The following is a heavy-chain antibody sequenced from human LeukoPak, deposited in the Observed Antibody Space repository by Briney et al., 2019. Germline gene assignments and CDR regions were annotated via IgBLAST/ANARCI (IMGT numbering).Heavy chain of an antibody. D-gene: IGHD3-3*01. CDR3: AIGVGGGNSDGPFWSGYYYYGMDV. CDR1: GYTFTGYY. Sequence: ASVKVSCKASGYTFTGYYMHWVRQAPGQGLEWMGWINPNSGGTNYAQKFQGRVTMTRDTSISTAYMELSRLRSDDTAVYYCAIGVGGGNSDGPFWSGYYYYGMDVWGQGTTVTVSS. J-gene: IGHJ6*02. V-gene: IGHV1-2*02. CDR2: INPNSGGT.